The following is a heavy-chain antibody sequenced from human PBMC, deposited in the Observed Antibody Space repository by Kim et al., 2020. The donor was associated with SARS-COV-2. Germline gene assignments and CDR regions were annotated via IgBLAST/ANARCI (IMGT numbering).Heavy chain of an antibody. D-gene: IGHD3-10*01. CDR2: ISEDGSIT. CDR3: VRDVKGFGAFDY. Sequence: GGSLRLSCVASEFTLNSHWMHWVRQAPGKGLVWVAHISEDGSITNYAGSVKGRFTISRDNAKNTLSLQMNSLRAEDAAVYYCVRDVKGFGAFDYWGQGTLVTVSS. V-gene: IGHV3-74*01. J-gene: IGHJ4*02. CDR1: EFTLNSHW.